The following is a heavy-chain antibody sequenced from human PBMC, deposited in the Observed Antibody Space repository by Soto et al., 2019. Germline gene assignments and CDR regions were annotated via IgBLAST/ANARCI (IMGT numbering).Heavy chain of an antibody. CDR2: IIPIFGTA. V-gene: IGHV1-69*12. J-gene: IGHJ5*02. Sequence: QVQLVQSGAEVKKPGSSVKVSCQASGGTFSNYVINWVRQAPGQGLEWMGGIIPIFGTANYAQKFQGRVTISADESTSTAYMELSSLGSDDTAIYFCACTDQLVDPFGPWGQGTLVTVSS. CDR3: ACTDQLVDPFGP. CDR1: GGTFSNYV. D-gene: IGHD6-6*01.